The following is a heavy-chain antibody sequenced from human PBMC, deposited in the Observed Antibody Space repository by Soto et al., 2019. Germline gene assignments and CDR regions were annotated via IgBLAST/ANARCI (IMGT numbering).Heavy chain of an antibody. J-gene: IGHJ6*02. CDR2: IWYDGSNK. CDR1: GFTFSSYG. D-gene: IGHD3-22*01. Sequence: GGSLRLSCAASGFTFSSYGMHWVRQAPGKGLEWVAVIWYDGSNKYYADSVKGRFTISRDNSKNTLYLQMNSLRAEDTAVYYCARLWLDDSSGSSDYYGMDVWGQGTTVTVSS. CDR3: ARLWLDDSSGSSDYYGMDV. V-gene: IGHV3-33*01.